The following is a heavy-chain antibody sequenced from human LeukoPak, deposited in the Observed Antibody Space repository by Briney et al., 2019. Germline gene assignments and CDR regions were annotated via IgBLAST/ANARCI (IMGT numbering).Heavy chain of an antibody. V-gene: IGHV3-7*03. CDR2: IKQDGSEK. J-gene: IGHJ4*02. Sequence: GGSLRLSCAASGFTFSSYWMSWVGPAAGRGLDWVANIKQDGSEKYNVDSVNGRFTISRDNAKNSLYLQMNSLRAEDTAVYYCARDFALLRGDYWGQGTLVTVSS. CDR1: GFTFSSYW. D-gene: IGHD2-15*01. CDR3: ARDFALLRGDY.